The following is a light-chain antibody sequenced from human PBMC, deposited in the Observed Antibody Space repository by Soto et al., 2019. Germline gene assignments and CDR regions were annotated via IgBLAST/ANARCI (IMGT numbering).Light chain of an antibody. CDR1: KSLVYSDGNTH. CDR2: RVS. Sequence: DVVLTQSPLSLPVNFGQPASISCRSSKSLVYSDGNTHLSWFHQRPGQSPRRLIYRVSSRDSGVPDRFSGSGSGTDFTLEISRVEAEDVGFYFCTQGTHWPRTFGQGTKVEV. J-gene: IGKJ1*01. V-gene: IGKV2-30*01. CDR3: TQGTHWPRT.